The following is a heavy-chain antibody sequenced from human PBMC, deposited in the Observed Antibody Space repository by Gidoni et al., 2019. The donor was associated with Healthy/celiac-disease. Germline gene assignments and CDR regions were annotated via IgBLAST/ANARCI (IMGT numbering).Heavy chain of an antibody. V-gene: IGHV3-33*01. CDR3: ARSPPLYYYDSSGYYTHWYFDL. CDR1: GFTFSSSG. CDR2: IWYDGSYK. Sequence: QVQLVESGGGVVQPGRSLRRSWAPPGFTFSSSGMHWVRQAPGKGLGWVSVIWYDGSYKYYADSVKGRFTISRDNSKNTLYLQMNSLRAEDTAVYYCARSPPLYYYDSSGYYTHWYFDLWGRGTLVTVSS. J-gene: IGHJ2*01. D-gene: IGHD3-22*01.